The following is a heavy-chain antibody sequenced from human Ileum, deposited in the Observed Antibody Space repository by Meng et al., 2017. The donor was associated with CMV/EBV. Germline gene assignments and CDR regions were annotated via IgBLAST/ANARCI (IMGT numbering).Heavy chain of an antibody. Sequence: LSTSGVGVGCIRQPPGEALEWLALICSDDRKCYSPSLQNRLTITKDTSKNQVVLTMTNMDPVDTATYYCAHRPGYCSGGTCYGNFDYWGQGALVTVSS. V-gene: IGHV2-5*02. CDR2: ICSDDRK. CDR1: LSTSGVG. J-gene: IGHJ4*02. D-gene: IGHD2-15*01. CDR3: AHRPGYCSGGTCYGNFDY.